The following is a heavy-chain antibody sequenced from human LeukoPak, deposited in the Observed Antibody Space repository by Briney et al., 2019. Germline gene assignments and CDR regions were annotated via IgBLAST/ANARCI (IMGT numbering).Heavy chain of an antibody. Sequence: GGSLRLSCAASGFTFSSFKMTWVRQAPGKGLEWVASISPSSTYIYYGDSLKGRVTVSRDNAKSLLFLHMSSLRPDDTAVYYWARDFRGGEYFDSWGQGALVSVSS. CDR2: ISPSSTYI. J-gene: IGHJ4*02. CDR1: GFTFSSFK. D-gene: IGHD3-16*01. CDR3: ARDFRGGEYFDS. V-gene: IGHV3-21*06.